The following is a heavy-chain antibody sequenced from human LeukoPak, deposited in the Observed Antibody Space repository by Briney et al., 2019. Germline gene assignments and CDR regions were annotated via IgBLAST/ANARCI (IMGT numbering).Heavy chain of an antibody. CDR2: IYPADSKT. V-gene: IGHV5-51*01. J-gene: IGHJ5*02. CDR1: GYSFTSYW. D-gene: IGHD6-19*01. Sequence: GESLKISCKGSGYSFTSYWIGWVRQMPGKGLEWMGIIYPADSKTRYSPSFQGQVTISADKSINTAYLQWNSLKASDTAMYYCAKQSSGWYWFDPWGQGTLVIVSS. CDR3: AKQSSGWYWFDP.